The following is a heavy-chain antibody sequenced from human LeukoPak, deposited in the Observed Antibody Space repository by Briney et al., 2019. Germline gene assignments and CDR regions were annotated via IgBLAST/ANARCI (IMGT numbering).Heavy chain of an antibody. J-gene: IGHJ4*02. V-gene: IGHV1-69*04. D-gene: IGHD5-18*01. CDR2: IIPILGIA. CDR3: ARDGDTAMYYFDY. CDR1: GGTFISYT. Sequence: ASVKVSCKASGGTFISYTISWVRQAPGQGLEWMGRIIPILGIANYAQKLQGRVTITADKSTSTAYMELSSLRSEDTAVYYCARDGDTAMYYFDYWGQGTLVTVSS.